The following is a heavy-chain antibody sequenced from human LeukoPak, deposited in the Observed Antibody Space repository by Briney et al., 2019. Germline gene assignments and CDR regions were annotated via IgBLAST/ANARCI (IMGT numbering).Heavy chain of an antibody. CDR2: ISGSGGST. CDR3: AKDVPPQWYYDSSGYFDY. V-gene: IGHV3-23*01. J-gene: IGHJ4*02. Sequence: GGSLRLSCAASGFTFSSYAMSWVRQAPGKGLEWVSAISGSGGSTYYADSVKGRFTISRDNSKNTLYLQMNSLRAEDTAVYYCAKDVPPQWYYDSSGYFDYWGQGTLVTVSS. D-gene: IGHD3-22*01. CDR1: GFTFSSYA.